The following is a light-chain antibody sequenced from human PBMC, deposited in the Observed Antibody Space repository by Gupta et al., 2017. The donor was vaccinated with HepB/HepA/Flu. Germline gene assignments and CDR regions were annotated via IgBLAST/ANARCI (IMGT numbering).Light chain of an antibody. CDR1: RSNIGSNS. J-gene: IGLJ3*02. V-gene: IGLV1-44*01. CDR3: ATWDDSLNGPV. Sequence: QSVLTQPPSASGTPGQRVTISCSGSRSNIGSNSLNWYQQLPGTAPKLLIYSNNQRPSGVPDRFSGSKSGTSASLAISGLQSEDEADYYCATWDDSLNGPVFGGWTKLTVV. CDR2: SNN.